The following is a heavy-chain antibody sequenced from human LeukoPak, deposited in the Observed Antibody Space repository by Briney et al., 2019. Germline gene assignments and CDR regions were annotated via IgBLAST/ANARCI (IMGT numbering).Heavy chain of an antibody. CDR1: GFTFSSYS. V-gene: IGHV3-48*01. D-gene: IGHD6-13*01. CDR2: ISSSSSTI. CDR3: ARGFLPPKAAAVSSDNDAFGI. J-gene: IGHJ3*02. Sequence: PGGSLRLSCAASGFTFSSYSMHWVRQAPGKGLEWVSYISSSSSTIYYADSVKGRFTISRDNAKNSLYLQMNSLRAEDTAVYYCARGFLPPKAAAVSSDNDAFGIWGQGTMVTVSS.